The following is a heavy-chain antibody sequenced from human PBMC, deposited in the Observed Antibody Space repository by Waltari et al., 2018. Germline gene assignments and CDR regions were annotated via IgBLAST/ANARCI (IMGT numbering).Heavy chain of an antibody. D-gene: IGHD6-13*01. CDR3: ARGIDSSSWYAGYYYYYMDV. CDR2: IYTSGST. Sequence: QVQLQESGPGLVKPSQTLSLTCTVSGGSISRGSYYWSWIRPPAGKGLEWIGRIYTSGSTNYNPSLKSRVTISVDTSKNQFSLKLSSVTAADTAVYYCARGIDSSSWYAGYYYYYMDVWGKGTTVTVSS. V-gene: IGHV4-61*02. J-gene: IGHJ6*03. CDR1: GGSISRGSYY.